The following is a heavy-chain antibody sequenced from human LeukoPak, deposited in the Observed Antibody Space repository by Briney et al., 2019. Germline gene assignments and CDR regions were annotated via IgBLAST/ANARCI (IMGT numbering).Heavy chain of an antibody. D-gene: IGHD3-10*01. Sequence: SVKVSCKASGGTFSSYAISWVRQAPGQGLEWMGGIIPIFGTANYAQKFQGRVTITTDESTSTAYMELSSLRSEDTAVYYCASSPLSYYGSGSYYNVVDYWGQGTLVTVSS. CDR2: IIPIFGTA. CDR3: ASSPLSYYGSGSYYNVVDY. J-gene: IGHJ4*02. V-gene: IGHV1-69*05. CDR1: GGTFSSYA.